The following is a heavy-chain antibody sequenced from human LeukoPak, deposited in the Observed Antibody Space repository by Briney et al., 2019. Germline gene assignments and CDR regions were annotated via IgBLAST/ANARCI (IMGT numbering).Heavy chain of an antibody. Sequence: TSETLSLTCTVSGGSVSSGSYYCSWVRQPPGKGLEWIGHKYSSGSTSYNPSLMSRVTISLDMSKKQLSLKMSSVTAADTAVYYCARDKSGSSGYYDAFDIWGQGTMVTVSS. CDR2: KYSSGST. V-gene: IGHV4-61*01. CDR1: GGSVSSGSYY. J-gene: IGHJ3*02. CDR3: ARDKSGSSGYYDAFDI. D-gene: IGHD3-22*01.